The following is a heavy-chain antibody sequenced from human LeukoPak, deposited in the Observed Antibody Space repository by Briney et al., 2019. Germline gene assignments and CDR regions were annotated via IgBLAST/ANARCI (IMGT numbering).Heavy chain of an antibody. J-gene: IGHJ5*02. Sequence: GGSLRLSCAASDFTFSSYNMNWVRQAPGKGLEWVSSISGSGKNVYYADSVKDRFTISRDNAKSSLYLQMNSLRAEDTAVYYCAREGIAVAGAFDPWGQGTLVTVSS. CDR1: DFTFSSYN. V-gene: IGHV3-21*01. D-gene: IGHD6-19*01. CDR2: ISGSGKNV. CDR3: AREGIAVAGAFDP.